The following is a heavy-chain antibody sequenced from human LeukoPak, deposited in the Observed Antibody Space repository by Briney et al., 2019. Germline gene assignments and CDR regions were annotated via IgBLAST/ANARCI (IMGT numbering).Heavy chain of an antibody. CDR2: IYHSGST. D-gene: IGHD3-3*01. V-gene: IGHV4-38-2*02. Sequence: SQTLSLTCTVSGYSISSGYYWGWIRQPPGKGLDWIGSIYHSGSTYYNPSLKSRVTLSVDTSKNQFSLKLSSVTAADTAVYYCARKTIFGVVIAPSFDYWGQGTLVTVSS. J-gene: IGHJ4*02. CDR3: ARKTIFGVVIAPSFDY. CDR1: GYSISSGYY.